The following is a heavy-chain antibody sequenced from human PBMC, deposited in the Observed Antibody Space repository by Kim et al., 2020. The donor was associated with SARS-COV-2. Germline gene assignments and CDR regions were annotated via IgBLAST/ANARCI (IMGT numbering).Heavy chain of an antibody. CDR2: ISAYNGNT. CDR1: GYTFTSYG. D-gene: IGHD3-3*01. Sequence: ASVKVSCKASGYTFTSYGISWVRQAPGQGLEWMGWISAYNGNTNYAQKLQGRVTMTTDTSTSTAYMELRSLRSDDTAVYYCARDYDFWSYGPFDPWGQGTLVTVSS. V-gene: IGHV1-18*01. CDR3: ARDYDFWSYGPFDP. J-gene: IGHJ5*02.